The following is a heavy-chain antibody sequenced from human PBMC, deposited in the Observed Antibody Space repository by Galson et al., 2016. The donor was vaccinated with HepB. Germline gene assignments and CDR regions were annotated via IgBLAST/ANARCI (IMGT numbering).Heavy chain of an antibody. V-gene: IGHV3-74*01. Sequence: SLRLSCAASGFTFSRYWMHWVRQAPGKGLVWVSRINSDGSSTTCADSVKGRFTISSDNAKNTLYLQMNSLRTEDTAVYYCARDPSRSIFDYGGDYWGQGTLVTVSS. J-gene: IGHJ4*02. CDR1: GFTFSRYW. D-gene: IGHD4/OR15-4a*01. CDR2: INSDGSST. CDR3: ARDPSRSIFDYGGDY.